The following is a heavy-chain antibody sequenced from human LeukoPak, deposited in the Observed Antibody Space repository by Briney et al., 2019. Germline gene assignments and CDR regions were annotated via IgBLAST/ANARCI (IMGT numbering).Heavy chain of an antibody. CDR3: ASGHGGYGNYFDY. D-gene: IGHD5-12*01. Sequence: PGGSLRLSCAASGFIFSSYEMNWVRQAPGKGLEWVSYISGSGSTIYYADSVKGRFTISRDNAKNSLYLQMNSLRAEDTAVYYCASGHGGYGNYFDYWGQGTLVTVSS. V-gene: IGHV3-48*03. J-gene: IGHJ4*02. CDR2: ISGSGSTI. CDR1: GFIFSSYE.